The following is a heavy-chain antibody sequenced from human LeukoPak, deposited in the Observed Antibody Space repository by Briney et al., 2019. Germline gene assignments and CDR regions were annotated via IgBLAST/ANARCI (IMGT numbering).Heavy chain of an antibody. D-gene: IGHD3-22*01. CDR2: IYYSGST. V-gene: IGHV4-39*07. Sequence: SETLSLTCTVSGGSISSSSYYWGWIRQPPGKGLEWTGSIYYSGSTYYNPSLKSRVTISVDTSKNQFSLKLSSVTAADTAVYYCHNYYDSSGYYFDAFDIWGQGTMVTVSS. CDR1: GGSISSSSYY. J-gene: IGHJ3*02. CDR3: HNYYDSSGYYFDAFDI.